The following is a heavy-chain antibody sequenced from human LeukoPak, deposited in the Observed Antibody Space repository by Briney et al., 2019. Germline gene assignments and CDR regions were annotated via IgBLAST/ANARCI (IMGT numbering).Heavy chain of an antibody. V-gene: IGHV3-66*01. CDR3: ARGLHYYDSSGFYYYYYYGMDV. CDR1: GFTVSSNY. D-gene: IGHD3-22*01. J-gene: IGHJ6*02. CDR2: IYGGGST. Sequence: GGSLRLSCAASGFTVSSNYMSWVRQAPGKGLEWVSVIYGGGSTYYADSVKGRFTISRDNSKNTLYLQMNSLRAEDTAVYYCARGLHYYDSSGFYYYYYYGMDVWGQGTTVTVSS.